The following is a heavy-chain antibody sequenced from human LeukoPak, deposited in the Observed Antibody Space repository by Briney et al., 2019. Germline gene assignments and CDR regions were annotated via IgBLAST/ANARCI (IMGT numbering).Heavy chain of an antibody. D-gene: IGHD1-26*01. CDR3: AKGGSGSYWGAFDI. J-gene: IGHJ3*02. V-gene: IGHV3-53*05. Sequence: PGGSLRLSCTVSGFTVSSDSMSWVRQAPGKGLEWVSFIYSGGSTHYSDSVKGRFTISRDNSKNTLYLQMNSLRAEDTAVYYCAKGGSGSYWGAFDIWGQGTMVTVSS. CDR2: IYSGGST. CDR1: GFTVSSDS.